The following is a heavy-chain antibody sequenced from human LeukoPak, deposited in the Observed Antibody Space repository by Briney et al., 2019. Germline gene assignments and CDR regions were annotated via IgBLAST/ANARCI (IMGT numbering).Heavy chain of an antibody. CDR2: IYYSGST. D-gene: IGHD2-8*01. V-gene: IGHV4-59*01. CDR1: GGSISSYY. Sequence: SETLSLTCTVSGGSISSYYWSWIRQPPGKGLEWIGYIYYSGSTNYNPSLKSRVTISVDTSKNQFSLKLSSVTAADTAVYYCARNGEGYYYMDVWGKGTTVTVSS. J-gene: IGHJ6*03. CDR3: ARNGEGYYYMDV.